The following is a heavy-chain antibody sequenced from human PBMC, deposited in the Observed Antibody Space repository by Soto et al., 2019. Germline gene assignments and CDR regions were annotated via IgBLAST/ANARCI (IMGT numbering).Heavy chain of an antibody. CDR2: ISGGGGST. J-gene: IGHJ1*01. V-gene: IGHV3-23*01. D-gene: IGHD6-13*01. Sequence: PGGSLRLSCAASGFTFSSYAMSWVRQAPGKGLEWVSGISGGGGSTYYADSVKGRFTISRDNSKNTLYLQVNSLRAEDTAVYYCAKDQAAAGTISRYFQNWGQGTLVTVSS. CDR1: GFTFSSYA. CDR3: AKDQAAAGTISRYFQN.